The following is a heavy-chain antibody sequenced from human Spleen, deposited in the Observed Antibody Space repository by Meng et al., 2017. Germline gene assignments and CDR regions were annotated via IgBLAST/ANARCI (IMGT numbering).Heavy chain of an antibody. Sequence: QVQLQQGGAGLLKPSETLSLTCTISADSISSYYWSWIRQPPGKGLEWIGYIYYSGSTNYNPSLKSRVTVLADTSKNHFSLRLSSVTAADTAVYYCATSFSGYAFDYWGQGALVTVSS. J-gene: IGHJ4*02. CDR1: ADSISSYY. CDR2: IYYSGST. CDR3: ATSFSGYAFDY. V-gene: IGHV4-59*01. D-gene: IGHD5-12*01.